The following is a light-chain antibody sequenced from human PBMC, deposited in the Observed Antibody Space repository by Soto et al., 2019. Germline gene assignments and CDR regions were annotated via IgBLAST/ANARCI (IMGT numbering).Light chain of an antibody. CDR2: DAS. CDR1: QSVSSY. Sequence: EIVLTQSPATLSLSPGERDTLSCRACQSVSSYLAWYQQKPGQAPRLLIYDASNRATGIPARFSGSGSGTDFTLTISSLEPEDFAVYYCQQRSNWPPWTFGQGTKV. J-gene: IGKJ1*01. V-gene: IGKV3-11*01. CDR3: QQRSNWPPWT.